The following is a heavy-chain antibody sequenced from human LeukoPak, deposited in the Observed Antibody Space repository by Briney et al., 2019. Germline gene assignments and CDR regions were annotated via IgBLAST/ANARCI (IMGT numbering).Heavy chain of an antibody. CDR2: ISGSGGST. V-gene: IGHV3-23*01. J-gene: IGHJ4*02. CDR3: AKRYYYDSSGYYSYYFDY. CDR1: GFTFSSYA. Sequence: PGGSLRLSCAASGFTFSSYAMSWVRQAPGKGLEWVSAISGSGGSTYYADSVKGRFTISRDNSKNTLYLQMNSLRAEDTAVYYCAKRYYYDSSGYYSYYFDYWGQGTLVTVSP. D-gene: IGHD3-22*01.